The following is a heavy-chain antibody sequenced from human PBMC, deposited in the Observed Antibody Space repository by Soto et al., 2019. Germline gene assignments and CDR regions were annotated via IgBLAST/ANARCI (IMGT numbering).Heavy chain of an antibody. D-gene: IGHD3-22*01. J-gene: IGHJ4*02. Sequence: PSETLSLTCTVSGGSISSGGYYWSWIRQHPGKGLEWIGYIYYSGSTYYNPSLKSRVTISVDTSKNQFSLKLSSVTAADTAVYYCARVTLPYYYDSSGYHTTPHFDYWGQGTLVTVSS. V-gene: IGHV4-31*03. CDR3: ARVTLPYYYDSSGYHTTPHFDY. CDR1: GGSISSGGYY. CDR2: IYYSGST.